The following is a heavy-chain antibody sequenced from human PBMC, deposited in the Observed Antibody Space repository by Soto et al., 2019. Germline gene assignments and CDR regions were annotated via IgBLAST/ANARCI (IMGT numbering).Heavy chain of an antibody. CDR2: ISAHNGNT. Sequence: QVHLVQSGAEVKKPGASVKVSCKGSGYAFTTYGITWVRQAPGQGLEWMGWISAHNGNTNYAQKLQGRVTVTRDTTTSTADMELRCLRSDDAAVYYCARGRYGAYWGQGALVTVSS. D-gene: IGHD3-10*01. V-gene: IGHV1-18*01. J-gene: IGHJ4*02. CDR1: GYAFTTYG. CDR3: ARGRYGAY.